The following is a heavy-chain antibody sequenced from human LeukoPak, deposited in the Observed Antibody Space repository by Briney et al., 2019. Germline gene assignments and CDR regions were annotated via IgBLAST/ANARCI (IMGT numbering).Heavy chain of an antibody. D-gene: IGHD5-12*01. J-gene: IGHJ6*03. V-gene: IGHV4-59*01. CDR3: ARDYWGYSGYENPAHSSGADYYYYYMDV. CDR2: IYYSGST. CDR1: GGSISSYY. Sequence: PSETLSLTCTVSGGSISSYYWSWIRQPPGKGLEWIGYIYYSGSTNYNPSLKSRVTISVDTSKNQFSLKLSSVTAADTAVYYCARDYWGYSGYENPAHSSGADYYYYYMDVWGKGTTVTVSS.